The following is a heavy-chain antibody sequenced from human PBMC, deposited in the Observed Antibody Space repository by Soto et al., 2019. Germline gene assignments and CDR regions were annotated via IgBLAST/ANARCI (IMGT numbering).Heavy chain of an antibody. CDR2: INHNGLT. J-gene: IGHJ4*02. CDR3: ASARWDY. V-gene: IGHV4-34*01. Sequence: SETLSLTCGVYGASFTSNYWSWVRQPPAKGLEWIGEINHNGLTNYNPSLKSRVTISVDTSKNQFSLKLTSVTAADTAVYYCASARWDYWGQGTLVTVSS. CDR1: GASFTSNY. D-gene: IGHD2-15*01.